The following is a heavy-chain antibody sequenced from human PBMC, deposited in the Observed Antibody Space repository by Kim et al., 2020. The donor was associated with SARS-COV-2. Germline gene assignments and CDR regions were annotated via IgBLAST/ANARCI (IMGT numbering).Heavy chain of an antibody. D-gene: IGHD3-16*01. V-gene: IGHV3-49*03. CDR1: GFNFGDYT. Sequence: GGSLRLSCAASGFNFGDYTMTWFRQAPGKGPEWVGFIRSTTFGGTTEYAASVKGRFTISRDDSKSIAYLQMNCLRTEDTAVYYCTRGGTTLPLYYYPMDVWGQGTTVAVSS. CDR2: IRSTTFGGTT. CDR3: TRGGTTLPLYYYPMDV. J-gene: IGHJ6*02.